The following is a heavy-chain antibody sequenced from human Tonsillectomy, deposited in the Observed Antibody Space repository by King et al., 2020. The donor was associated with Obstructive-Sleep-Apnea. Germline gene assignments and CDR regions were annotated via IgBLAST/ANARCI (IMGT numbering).Heavy chain of an antibody. V-gene: IGHV4-59*01. CDR2: IYYSGST. J-gene: IGHJ2*01. CDR3: AREQGGGALTGLGYFDL. Sequence: VQLQESGPGLVKPSETLSLTCTVSNGSISSYYWSWIRQPPGKGLEWIGYIYYSGSTKYNPSLKSRATISVDPSKNQFSLKLNSVTAADTAVYYCAREQGGGALTGLGYFDLWGRGTLVTVSS. D-gene: IGHD7-27*01. CDR1: NGSISSYY.